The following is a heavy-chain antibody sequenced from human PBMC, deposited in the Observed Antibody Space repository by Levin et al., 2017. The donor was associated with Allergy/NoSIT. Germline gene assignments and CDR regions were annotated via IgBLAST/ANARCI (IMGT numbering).Heavy chain of an antibody. Sequence: GESLKISCSASGFIFSTYNMNWVRQAPGKGQEWVSYITSSSSTIYYADSVKGRFTISRDNAKNSLYLQMNSLRDEDTAVYYCARSLYSSGIAMDVWGQGTTVTVSS. CDR3: ARSLYSSGIAMDV. CDR2: ITSSSSTI. J-gene: IGHJ6*02. V-gene: IGHV3-48*02. D-gene: IGHD3-10*01. CDR1: GFIFSTYN.